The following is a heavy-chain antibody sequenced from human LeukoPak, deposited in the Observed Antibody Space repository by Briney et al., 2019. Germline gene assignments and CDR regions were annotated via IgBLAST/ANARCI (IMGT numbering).Heavy chain of an antibody. CDR3: ARLSVPAAVSFDY. V-gene: IGHV4-59*01. J-gene: IGHJ4*02. Sequence: SETLSLTCTVSGGSISSYYWSWIRQPPGKGLEWIGYIYYSGSTNYNPSLKSRVTISVDTSKNQFSLKLSSVTAADTAVYYCARLSVPAAVSFDYWGQGTLVTVSS. D-gene: IGHD2-2*01. CDR1: GGSISSYY. CDR2: IYYSGST.